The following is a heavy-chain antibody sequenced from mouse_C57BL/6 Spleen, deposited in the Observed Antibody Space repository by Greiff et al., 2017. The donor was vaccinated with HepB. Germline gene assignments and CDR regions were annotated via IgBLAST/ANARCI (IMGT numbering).Heavy chain of an antibody. Sequence: EVKLQESGEGLVKPGGSLKLSCAASGFTFSSYAMSWVRQTPEKRLEWVAYISSGGDYIYYADTVKGRFTISRDNARNTLYLQMSSLKSEDTAMYYCTRRGMHDYGDAMDYWGQGTSVTVSS. CDR1: GFTFSSYA. CDR2: ISSGGDYI. D-gene: IGHD2-4*01. V-gene: IGHV5-9-1*02. CDR3: TRRGMHDYGDAMDY. J-gene: IGHJ4*01.